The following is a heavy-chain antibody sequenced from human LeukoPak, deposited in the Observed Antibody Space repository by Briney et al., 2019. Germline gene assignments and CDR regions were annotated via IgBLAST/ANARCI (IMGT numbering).Heavy chain of an antibody. V-gene: IGHV3-23*01. J-gene: IGHJ4*02. Sequence: GGSLLHSCSASGFTFSSHAMTKVRQAPGWGLGWVSAISGSANRSYYAASEKGRGTNSRDKSKHTRYQQINILRAEDTAVSYCAALTHNALPYYFDYWGQGTLVTVSS. CDR2: ISGSANRS. D-gene: IGHD1-1*01. CDR3: AALTHNALPYYFDY. CDR1: GFTFSSHA.